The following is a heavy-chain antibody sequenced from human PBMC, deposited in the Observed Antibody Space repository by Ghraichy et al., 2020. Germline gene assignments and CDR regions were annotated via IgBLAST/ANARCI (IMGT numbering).Heavy chain of an antibody. D-gene: IGHD6-19*01. CDR1: GGSISSGSYY. J-gene: IGHJ4*02. CDR3: ARYSGWSYFDY. V-gene: IGHV4-61*02. CDR2: IYTSGST. Sequence: SETLSLTCTVSGGSISSGSYYWSWIRQPAGKGLEWIGRIYTSGSTNYNPSLKSRVTISVDTSKNQFSLKLSSVTAADTAVYYCARYSGWSYFDYWGQGTLVTVSS.